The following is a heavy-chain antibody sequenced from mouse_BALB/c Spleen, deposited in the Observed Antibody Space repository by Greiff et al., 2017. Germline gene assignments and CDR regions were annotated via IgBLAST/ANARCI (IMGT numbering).Heavy chain of an antibody. CDR3: ARGGSGYLFAY. Sequence: EVQLQESGPGLVKPSQSLSLTCTVTGYSITSDYAWNWIRQFPGNKLEWMGYISYSGSTSYNPSLKSRISITRDTSKNQFFLQLNSVTTEDTATYYCARGGSGYLFAYWGQGTLVTVSA. J-gene: IGHJ3*01. D-gene: IGHD3-1*01. CDR2: ISYSGST. CDR1: GYSITSDYA. V-gene: IGHV3-2*02.